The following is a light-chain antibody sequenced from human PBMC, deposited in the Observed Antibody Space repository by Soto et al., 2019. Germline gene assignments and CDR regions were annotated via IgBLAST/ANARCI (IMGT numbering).Light chain of an antibody. CDR3: MQALQTHRT. J-gene: IGKJ1*01. CDR1: QSLLHSNGYNY. CDR2: LGS. Sequence: EIVLTQSPLSLPVTPGEPASISCRSSQSLLHSNGYNYLDWYLQKPGQSPQLLIYLGSNRASGVPDRFSGSGSGTDFTLKISRVKAEDVGVYYCMQALQTHRTFGQGTKVDNK. V-gene: IGKV2-28*01.